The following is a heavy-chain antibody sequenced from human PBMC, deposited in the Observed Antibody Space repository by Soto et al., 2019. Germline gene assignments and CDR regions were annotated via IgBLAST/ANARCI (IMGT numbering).Heavy chain of an antibody. V-gene: IGHV3-15*01. CDR2: IKSKTDGGTT. CDR1: GFTFSNAW. D-gene: IGHD2-15*01. CDR3: TTDRFVVVVAASPYYYGMDV. Sequence: AGGSLRLSCAASGFTFSNAWMSWVRQAPGKGLEWVGRIKSKTDGGTTDYAAPVKGRFTISRDDSKNTLYLQMNSLKTEDTAVYYCTTDRFVVVVAASPYYYGMDVWGQGTTVTVSS. J-gene: IGHJ6*02.